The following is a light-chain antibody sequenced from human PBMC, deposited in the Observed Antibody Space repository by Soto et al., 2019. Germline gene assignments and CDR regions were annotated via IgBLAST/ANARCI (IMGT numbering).Light chain of an antibody. J-gene: IGKJ3*01. Sequence: DIQMTQSPSSLSASVGDRVTITCRASQSISSYLNWYQQKPGKAPKLMIYAASSLQSGVPSRFSSSGSGTDFTLTISSLQPEDFATYYCQQSYSTPRITCGPGTKVDIK. V-gene: IGKV1-39*01. CDR2: AAS. CDR3: QQSYSTPRIT. CDR1: QSISSY.